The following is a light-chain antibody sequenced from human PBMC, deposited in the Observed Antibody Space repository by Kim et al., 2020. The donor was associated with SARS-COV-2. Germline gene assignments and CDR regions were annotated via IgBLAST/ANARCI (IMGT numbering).Light chain of an antibody. J-gene: IGLJ1*01. CDR1: GSDVGGYNR. Sequence: LTQPPSVSGSPGQSATISCTGTGSDVGGYNRVSWYQQPPGTAPKLMIYEVSHRPAGVPDRFSGSKSGNTASLTISGLQAEDEADYYCSSYTSSSTYVFGTGTKVTVL. V-gene: IGLV2-18*02. CDR3: SSYTSSSTYV. CDR2: EVS.